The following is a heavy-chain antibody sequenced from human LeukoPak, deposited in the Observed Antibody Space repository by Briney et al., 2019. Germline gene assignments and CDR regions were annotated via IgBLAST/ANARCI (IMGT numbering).Heavy chain of an antibody. Sequence: GRSLKPSCAASGLTFSDYAMHWVRQAPGKGLGWVAIISDDGIKKYYADSKKGRFTISRDNSKNTLFLQVNGLRPDDTAVYYCARDGGDKTAYYGDQFDCWGQGTLVTVSS. J-gene: IGHJ4*02. D-gene: IGHD3-9*01. CDR1: GLTFSDYA. CDR3: ARDGGDKTAYYGDQFDC. CDR2: ISDDGIKK. V-gene: IGHV3-30*01.